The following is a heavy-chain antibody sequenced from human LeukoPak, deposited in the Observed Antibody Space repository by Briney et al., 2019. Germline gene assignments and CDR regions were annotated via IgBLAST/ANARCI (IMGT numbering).Heavy chain of an antibody. CDR1: GFTFSSYS. J-gene: IGHJ4*02. V-gene: IGHV3-48*01. Sequence: GGSLRLSCAASGFTFSSYSMNWARQAPGRGLEWVSYISYSSSTIYYADSVKGRFTISRDNGKNTLYLQMNSVRAEDTAVYYCARSSFPYYFDYWGQGTLVTVSS. CDR3: ARSSFPYYFDY. CDR2: ISYSSSTI. D-gene: IGHD3-16*01.